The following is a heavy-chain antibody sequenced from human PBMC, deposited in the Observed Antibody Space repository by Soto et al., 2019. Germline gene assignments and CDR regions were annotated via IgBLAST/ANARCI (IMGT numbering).Heavy chain of an antibody. J-gene: IGHJ4*02. CDR2: IYNRGNT. CDR1: GVSISDVNYY. D-gene: IGHD2-21*01. V-gene: IGHV4-30-4*01. Sequence: QVQLQESGPGLVKPSQTLSLTCTVSGVSISDVNYYWSWIRQPPGKDLEWIGHIYNRGNTYNNPSLRSRLTLSLDTSKSQFSLNLNSVTAADTAVYYCAGGLSGDKVDQWGQGTLVTVSS. CDR3: AGGLSGDKVDQ.